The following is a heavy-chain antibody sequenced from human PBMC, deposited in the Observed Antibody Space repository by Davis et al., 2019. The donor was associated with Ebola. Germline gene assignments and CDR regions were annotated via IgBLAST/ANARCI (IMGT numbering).Heavy chain of an antibody. D-gene: IGHD6-13*01. CDR2: IYYSGST. CDR3: ARGSSSWVYYGMDV. Sequence: SETLSLTCTVSGGSISSYYWSWIRQHPGKGLEWIGYIYYSGSTYYNPSLKSRVTISVDTSKNQFSLKLSSVTAADTAVYYCARGSSSWVYYGMDVWGQGTTVTVSS. CDR1: GGSISSYY. J-gene: IGHJ6*02. V-gene: IGHV4-59*12.